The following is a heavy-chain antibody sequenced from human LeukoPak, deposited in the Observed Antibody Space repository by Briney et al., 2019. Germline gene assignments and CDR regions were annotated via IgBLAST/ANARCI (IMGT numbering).Heavy chain of an antibody. V-gene: IGHV4-59*12. CDR1: GGSISSYY. D-gene: IGHD1-26*01. CDR2: IYYSGST. CDR3: ARGTPRRGEWELLWLDY. J-gene: IGHJ4*02. Sequence: SETLSLTCTVSGGSISSYYWSWIRQPPGKGLEWIGYIYYSGSTNYNPSLKSRVTISVDTSKNQFSLQLNSVTPEDTAVYYCARGTPRRGEWELLWLDYWGQGTLVTVSS.